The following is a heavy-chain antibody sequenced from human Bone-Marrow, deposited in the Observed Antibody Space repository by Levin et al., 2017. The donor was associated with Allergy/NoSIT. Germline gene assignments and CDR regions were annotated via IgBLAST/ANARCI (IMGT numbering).Heavy chain of an antibody. V-gene: IGHV3-15*01. D-gene: IGHD3-22*01. CDR2: IKSKADGGTT. J-gene: IGHJ4*02. CDR3: AAYDTSGHYSSQYFDL. CDR1: EFTFSHVW. Sequence: AGGSLRLSCAASEFTFSHVWMSWVRQAPGKGLEWVGRIKSKADGGTTDFAAPVRGRFSISRDDSKSILYLQMNSLKTEDTAVYYCAAYDTSGHYSSQYFDLWGQGTLVTVSS.